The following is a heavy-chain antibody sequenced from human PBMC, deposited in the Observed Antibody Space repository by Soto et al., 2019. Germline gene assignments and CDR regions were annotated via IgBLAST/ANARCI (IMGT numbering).Heavy chain of an antibody. CDR1: GYTFTNYD. Sequence: QVQLVQSGAEVRKPGASVTVSCKASGYTFTNYDINWVRQATGQGLEWMGWMNPNSVDTGCAQKFQGRVTLTRNAAISTAYMELSSLSSYATAVYYCVSPARWGPGTLVTVS. V-gene: IGHV1-8*01. CDR3: VSPAR. CDR2: MNPNSVDT. J-gene: IGHJ4*02.